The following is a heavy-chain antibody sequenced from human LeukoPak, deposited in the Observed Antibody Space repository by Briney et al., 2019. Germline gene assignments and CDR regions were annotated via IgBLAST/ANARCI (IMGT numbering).Heavy chain of an antibody. J-gene: IGHJ5*02. CDR3: ATYYDILTGYRRIDP. Sequence: SETLSLSCTVTGDSISSYYWSWIRQHPGKGLEWIGYIYYSGSTYYNPSLKSRVTISVDTSKNQFSLKLSSVTAADTAVYYCATYYDILTGYRRIDPWGQGTLVTVSS. D-gene: IGHD3-9*01. V-gene: IGHV4-59*06. CDR1: GDSISSYY. CDR2: IYYSGST.